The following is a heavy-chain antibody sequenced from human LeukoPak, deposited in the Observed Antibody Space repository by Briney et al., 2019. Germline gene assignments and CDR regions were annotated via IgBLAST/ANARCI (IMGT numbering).Heavy chain of an antibody. Sequence: SETLSLTCTVSGSSISSSSYYWGWIRQPPGKGLEWIGSIYYSGSTYYNPSLKSRVTISVDTSKNQFSLKLSSVTAADTAVYYCASGYCTNGVCPIDYWGQGTLVTVSS. CDR3: ASGYCTNGVCPIDY. V-gene: IGHV4-39*07. D-gene: IGHD2-8*01. J-gene: IGHJ4*02. CDR1: GSSISSSSYY. CDR2: IYYSGST.